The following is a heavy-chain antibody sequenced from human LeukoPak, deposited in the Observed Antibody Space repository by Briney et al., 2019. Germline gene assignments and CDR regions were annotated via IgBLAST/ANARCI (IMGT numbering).Heavy chain of an antibody. CDR2: IIPIFGTA. J-gene: IGHJ5*02. CDR3: ASAKDYDILTGYYSLYGWFDP. V-gene: IGHV1-69*01. D-gene: IGHD3-9*01. CDR1: VGTFSSYA. Sequence: GSSVKVSCKASVGTFSSYAISWVRQAPGQGLEWMGGIIPIFGTANYAQKFQGRVTITADESTSTAYMELSSLRSEDTAVYYCASAKDYDILTGYYSLYGWFDPWGQGTLVTVSS.